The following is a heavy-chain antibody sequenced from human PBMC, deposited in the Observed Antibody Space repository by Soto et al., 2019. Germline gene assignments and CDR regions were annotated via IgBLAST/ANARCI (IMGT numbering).Heavy chain of an antibody. D-gene: IGHD4-17*01. V-gene: IGHV3-30*03. CDR2: ISYDGRNK. Sequence: GGSLRLSCAASGFTFSNYGMHWVRQATGKGLEWVAVISYDGRNKYYVDSVKGRFTISRDNSKNTLYLQMNSLLAEDTAVYYCAVVGERYDYWGQGTLVTVSS. J-gene: IGHJ4*02. CDR3: AVVGERYDY. CDR1: GFTFSNYG.